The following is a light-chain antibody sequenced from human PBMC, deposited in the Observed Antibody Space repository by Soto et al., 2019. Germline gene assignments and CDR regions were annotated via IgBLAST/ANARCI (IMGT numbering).Light chain of an antibody. V-gene: IGKV3D-15*01. J-gene: IGKJ1*01. CDR3: QQYNNWPL. Sequence: EIVMTQSPATLSVSPGERATLSCRASQSVSSNLAWYQQKPGQPPRLLIYGASIRVAGIPARFSGSGSGTEFTLTISSLQSEDVAVYYCQQYNNWPLFGQGTKVEMK. CDR2: GAS. CDR1: QSVSSN.